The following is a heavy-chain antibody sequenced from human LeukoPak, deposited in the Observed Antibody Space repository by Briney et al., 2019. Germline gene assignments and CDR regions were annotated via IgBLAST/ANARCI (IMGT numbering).Heavy chain of an antibody. J-gene: IGHJ6*02. CDR3: ATRYDSSGYPSYYYYGMDV. D-gene: IGHD3-22*01. V-gene: IGHV1-24*01. CDR2: FDPEDGET. Sequence: ASVKVSCKVSGYTLTELSMHWVRQAPGKGLEWMGGFDPEDGETIYAQKFQGRVTMTEDTSTDTAYMELSSLRSEDTAVYYCATRYDSSGYPSYYYYGMDVWGQGTTVTVSS. CDR1: GYTLTELS.